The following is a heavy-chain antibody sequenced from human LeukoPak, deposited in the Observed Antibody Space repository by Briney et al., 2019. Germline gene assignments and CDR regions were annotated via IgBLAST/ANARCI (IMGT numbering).Heavy chain of an antibody. CDR3: AIRLKNYDSSGYYFDY. Sequence: GGSLRLSCAASGFTFSTYWMSWVRQAPGKGLEWVSAISGSGGSTYYADSVKGRFTISRDNSKNTLYLQMNSLRAEDTAVYYCAIRLKNYDSSGYYFDYWGQGTLVTVSS. V-gene: IGHV3-23*01. CDR2: ISGSGGST. J-gene: IGHJ4*02. D-gene: IGHD3-22*01. CDR1: GFTFSTYW.